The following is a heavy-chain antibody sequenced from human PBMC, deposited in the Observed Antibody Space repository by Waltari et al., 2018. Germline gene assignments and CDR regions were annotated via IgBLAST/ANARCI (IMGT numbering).Heavy chain of an antibody. CDR3: AKDWRAYCGGDCSARDAFDI. V-gene: IGHV3-23*03. CDR1: GFTFSSYA. Sequence: EVQLLESGGGLVQPGGSLRLSCAASGFTFSSYAMSWVRQAPGKGLEWVSVIYSGGSTYDADSVKGRFTISRDNSKNTLYLQMNSLRAEDTAVYYCAKDWRAYCGGDCSARDAFDIWGQGTMVTVSS. J-gene: IGHJ3*02. CDR2: IYSGGST. D-gene: IGHD2-21*01.